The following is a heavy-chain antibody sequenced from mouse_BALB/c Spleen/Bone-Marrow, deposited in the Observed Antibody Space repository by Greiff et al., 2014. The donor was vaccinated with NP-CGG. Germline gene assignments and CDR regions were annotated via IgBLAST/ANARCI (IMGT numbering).Heavy chain of an antibody. CDR3: ARDGDYSYAWFAY. Sequence: EVKLMESGGGLVKPGGSLKLSCAASGFTFSDYYMYWVRQTPEKRLEWVAMISDGGSYTFYPDSVKGRLTISRDNAKNSLYLQMSSLKSEDTAMYYCARDGDYSYAWFAYWGQGTLVTVSA. V-gene: IGHV5-4*02. CDR1: GFTFSDYY. J-gene: IGHJ3*01. D-gene: IGHD2-12*01. CDR2: ISDGGSYT.